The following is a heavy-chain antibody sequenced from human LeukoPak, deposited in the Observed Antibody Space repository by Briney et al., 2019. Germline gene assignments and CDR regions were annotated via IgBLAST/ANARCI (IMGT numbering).Heavy chain of an antibody. CDR2: INHSGST. Sequence: SETLSLTRAVYGGSFSGYYWSWIRQPPGKGLEWIGEINHSGSTNYNPSLKSRVTISVDTSKNQFSLKLSSVTAADTAVYYCARGRPVLLWFGEPSNWFDPWGQGTLVTVSS. CDR1: GGSFSGYY. J-gene: IGHJ5*02. CDR3: ARGRPVLLWFGEPSNWFDP. V-gene: IGHV4-34*01. D-gene: IGHD3-10*01.